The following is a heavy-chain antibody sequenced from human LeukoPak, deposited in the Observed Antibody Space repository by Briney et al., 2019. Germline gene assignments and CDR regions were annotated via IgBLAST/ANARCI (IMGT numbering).Heavy chain of an antibody. J-gene: IGHJ4*02. Sequence: QTLSLTCTFSGFSLNAGGMCVSWIRQPPGKALEWLARIDWDDDTYYSTSLNTRLTISKDTSKNQVVLTMTNMDPVDTATYYCARMNRGNYFDYWGQGTLVTVSS. CDR1: GFSLNAGGMC. CDR2: IDWDDDT. V-gene: IGHV2-70*11. CDR3: ARMNRGNYFDY. D-gene: IGHD7-27*01.